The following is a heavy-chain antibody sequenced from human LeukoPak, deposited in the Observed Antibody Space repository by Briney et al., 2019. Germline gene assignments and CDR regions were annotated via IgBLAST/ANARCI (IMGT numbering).Heavy chain of an antibody. D-gene: IGHD2-2*01. CDR2: MNPNSGNT. CDR3: ARACSSTSCYLSYYYGMDV. CDR1: GYTLTSYD. Sequence: ASVRVSCKAAGYTLTSYDINWGRQAHGKGLEWMGWMNPNSGNTGYAQKFQGRVTMTRNTSISTAYMELSSLRSEDTALYYCARACSSTSCYLSYYYGMDVWGQGTTVTVSS. J-gene: IGHJ6*02. V-gene: IGHV1-8*01.